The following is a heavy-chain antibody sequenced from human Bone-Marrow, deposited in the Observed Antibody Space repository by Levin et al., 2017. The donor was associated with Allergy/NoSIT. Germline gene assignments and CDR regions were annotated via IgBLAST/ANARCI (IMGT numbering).Heavy chain of an antibody. V-gene: IGHV3-21*01. Sequence: GGSLRLSCAASGFTFSTYSMNWVRQAPGKGLEWVSSITSSSKYQYYADSMKGRFTISRDNAKNSLYLQMNSLRAKDTAVYYCATDPYYDSTIYDYWGQGTLVTVSS. CDR1: GFTFSTYS. CDR2: ITSSSKYQ. CDR3: ATDPYYDSTIYDY. J-gene: IGHJ4*02. D-gene: IGHD3-22*01.